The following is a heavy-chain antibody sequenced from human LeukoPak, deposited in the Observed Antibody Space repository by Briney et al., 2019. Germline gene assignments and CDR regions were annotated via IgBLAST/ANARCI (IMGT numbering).Heavy chain of an antibody. CDR2: IGTAGDT. CDR3: ARAKTGYFDY. V-gene: IGHV3-13*01. CDR1: GFTFSSYD. Sequence: GESLRLSCAASGFTFSSYDMHWVRQTTGKGLEWVSAIGTAGDTYYPGSVKGRFTISRENAKNSLYLQMNSLRAGDTAVYYCARAKTGYFDYWGQGTLVTVSS. J-gene: IGHJ4*02.